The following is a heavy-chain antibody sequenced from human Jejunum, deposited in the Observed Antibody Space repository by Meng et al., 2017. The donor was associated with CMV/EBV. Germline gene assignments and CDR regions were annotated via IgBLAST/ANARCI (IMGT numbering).Heavy chain of an antibody. CDR3: ARGEDSSLDY. CDR1: GDSVSSNAVA. CDR2: TYYRSKWYS. Sequence: QSAPGLVKPTQTLSLTCAISGDSVSSNAVAWNWIRLSPSRGLEWLLRTYYRSKWYSEYTVSMISRISITPDTSKNQFALQLTSVTPDDTAVYYCARGEDSSLDYWGQGTLVTVSS. V-gene: IGHV6-1*01. J-gene: IGHJ4*02. D-gene: IGHD6-13*01.